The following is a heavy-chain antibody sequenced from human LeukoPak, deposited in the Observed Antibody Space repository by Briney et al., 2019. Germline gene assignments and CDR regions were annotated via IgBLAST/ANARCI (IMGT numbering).Heavy chain of an antibody. D-gene: IGHD3-22*01. CDR3: ARGVFYYDTSGRGYYFDY. V-gene: IGHV4-34*01. Sequence: PSETLSLTCAVYGGSFSGYYWSWIRQPPGKGLEWIGDVNHSGSTNYNPSLKSRVTISVDTSKNQFSLKLSSVTAADTAVYYCARGVFYYDTSGRGYYFDYWGQGTLVTVSS. CDR1: GGSFSGYY. CDR2: VNHSGST. J-gene: IGHJ4*02.